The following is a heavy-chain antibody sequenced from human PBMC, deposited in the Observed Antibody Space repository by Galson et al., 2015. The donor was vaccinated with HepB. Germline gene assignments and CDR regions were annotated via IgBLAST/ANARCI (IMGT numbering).Heavy chain of an antibody. Sequence: QSGAEVKKPGESLRISCKGSGYSFTSYWISWVRQMPGKGLEWMGRIDPSDSYTNYSPSFQGHVTISADKSISTAYLQWSSLKASDTAMYYCARERARGYYYYYYGMDVWGQGTTVTVSS. CDR1: GYSFTSYW. CDR3: ARERARGYYYYYYGMDV. D-gene: IGHD5-12*01. J-gene: IGHJ6*02. V-gene: IGHV5-10-1*01. CDR2: IDPSDSYT.